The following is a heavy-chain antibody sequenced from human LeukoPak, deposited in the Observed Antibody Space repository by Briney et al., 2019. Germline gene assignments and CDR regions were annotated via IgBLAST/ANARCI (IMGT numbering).Heavy chain of an antibody. CDR3: ARDLESSSWYYGMDV. D-gene: IGHD6-13*01. Sequence: ASVKVSCKASGYTFTGYYMHWVRQAPGQGLEWMGWINPNSGGTNYAQKFQGWVTMTRDTSISTAYMELSRLRSDDTAVYYCARDLESSSWYYGMDVWGQGTTVTVSS. CDR2: INPNSGGT. J-gene: IGHJ6*02. V-gene: IGHV1-2*04. CDR1: GYTFTGYY.